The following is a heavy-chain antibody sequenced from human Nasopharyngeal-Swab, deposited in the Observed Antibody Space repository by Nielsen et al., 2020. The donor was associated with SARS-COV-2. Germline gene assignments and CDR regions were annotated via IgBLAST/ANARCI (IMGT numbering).Heavy chain of an antibody. CDR3: ARGEYDSSGYTYYYGMDV. D-gene: IGHD3-22*01. CDR1: GFTFTSSA. CDR2: IVVGSGNT. V-gene: IGHV1-58*01. J-gene: IGHJ6*02. Sequence: SVKVSCKASGFTFTSSAVQWVRQARGQRLEWIGWIVVGSGNTNYAQKFQERVTITRDMSTSTAYMELSSLRSEDTAVYYCARGEYDSSGYTYYYGMDVWGQGTTVTVSS.